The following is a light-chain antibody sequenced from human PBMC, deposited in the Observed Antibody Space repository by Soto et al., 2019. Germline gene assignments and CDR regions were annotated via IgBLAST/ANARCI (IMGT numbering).Light chain of an antibody. V-gene: IGKV3-11*01. CDR1: QSVSSY. CDR3: QQRSDWLT. CDR2: DAS. Sequence: EIVLTQSPATLSLSPGERATLSCRASQSVSSYLAWYQQKPGQAPRLLIYDASKRAADIPARFSGSGSGTDFTLTISSLEPEDFAVYSCQQRSDWLTFGGGTKVEIK. J-gene: IGKJ4*01.